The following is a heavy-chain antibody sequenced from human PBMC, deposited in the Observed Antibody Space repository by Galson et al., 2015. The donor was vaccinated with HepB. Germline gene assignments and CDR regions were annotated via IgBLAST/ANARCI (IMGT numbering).Heavy chain of an antibody. CDR2: ISGHSGDT. D-gene: IGHD3-22*01. J-gene: IGHJ4*02. Sequence: SVKVSCKASGYTFTTYGITWVRQARGQGPEWMGWISGHSGDTNYAQKLQGRVTMTTDTSTSIAFMELRSLRSDDTAVYYCARDLLYYYGSSGYYAPYYWGQGTLVTVSS. V-gene: IGHV1-18*01. CDR3: ARDLLYYYGSSGYYAPYY. CDR1: GYTFTTYG.